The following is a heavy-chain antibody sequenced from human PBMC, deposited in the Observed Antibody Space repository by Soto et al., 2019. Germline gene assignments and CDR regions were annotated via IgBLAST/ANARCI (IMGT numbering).Heavy chain of an antibody. Sequence: SETLSLTCTVSGGSISSGGYYWSWIRQHPGKGLEWIGYIYYSGSTYYNPSLKSRVTISVDTPKNQFSLKLSSVTAADTAVYYCARDAGYCSSTSCYIDYWGQGTLVTVSS. V-gene: IGHV4-31*03. CDR1: GGSISSGGYY. D-gene: IGHD2-2*02. J-gene: IGHJ4*02. CDR2: IYYSGST. CDR3: ARDAGYCSSTSCYIDY.